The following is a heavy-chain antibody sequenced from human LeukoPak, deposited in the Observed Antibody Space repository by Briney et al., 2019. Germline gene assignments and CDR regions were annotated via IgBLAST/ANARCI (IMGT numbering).Heavy chain of an antibody. CDR3: ARVAGEDTAMVPDPYYFGY. CDR1: GDSVSSNSAA. V-gene: IGHV6-1*01. D-gene: IGHD5-18*01. Sequence: SQTLSLTCAISGDSVSSNSAAWNWIRQSPSRGLEWLGRTYYRSKWYNDYAVSVKSRVTINPDTSKNQFSLQLNSVTPEDTAVYYCARVAGEDTAMVPDPYYFGYWGQGTLVTVSS. CDR2: TYYRSKWYN. J-gene: IGHJ4*02.